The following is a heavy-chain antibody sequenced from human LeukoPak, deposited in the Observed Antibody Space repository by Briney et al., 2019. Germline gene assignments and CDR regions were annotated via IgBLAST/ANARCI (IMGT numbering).Heavy chain of an antibody. CDR1: GGSISSYY. CDR2: IYTSGST. J-gene: IGHJ6*03. Sequence: SETLSLTCTVSGGSISSYYWRWIRQPAGKGLEWIGRIYTSGSTNYNPSLKSRVTMSVDTSKNQFSLKLSSVTAADTAVYYCARSRGGTIFGVVLGYMDVWGKGTTVTVSS. D-gene: IGHD3-3*01. CDR3: ARSRGGTIFGVVLGYMDV. V-gene: IGHV4-4*07.